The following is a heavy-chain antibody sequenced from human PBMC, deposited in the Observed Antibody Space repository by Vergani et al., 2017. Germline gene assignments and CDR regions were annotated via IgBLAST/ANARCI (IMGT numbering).Heavy chain of an antibody. CDR2: IYPADSDT. CDR1: EYSFGNYW. V-gene: IGHV5-51*03. Sequence: EVELVQSGPEMRKPGESLKISCKGSEYSFGNYWIGWVRQMPGKGLEWMGIIYPADSDTRYSPSFQGQVTISADKSISTAFLQWDSLKASDTAMYYCASRRTLQREFDIWGQGTLVTVSS. CDR3: ASRRTLQREFDI. J-gene: IGHJ4*02. D-gene: IGHD5-24*01.